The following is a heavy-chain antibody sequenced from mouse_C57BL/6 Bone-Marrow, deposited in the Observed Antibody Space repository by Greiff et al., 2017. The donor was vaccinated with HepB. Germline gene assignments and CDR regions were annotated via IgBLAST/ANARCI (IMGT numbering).Heavy chain of an antibody. V-gene: IGHV5-12*01. CDR3: ARHGNYWFAY. CDR1: GFTFNDYY. CDR2: ISNGGGST. Sequence: VVESGGGLVQPGGSLKLSCAASGFTFNDYYMYWVRQTPEKRLEWVAYISNGGGSTYYPDTVKGRFTISRDNAKNTLYLQMSRLKSEDTAMYYCARHGNYWFAYWGQGTLVTVSA. J-gene: IGHJ3*01. D-gene: IGHD2-1*01.